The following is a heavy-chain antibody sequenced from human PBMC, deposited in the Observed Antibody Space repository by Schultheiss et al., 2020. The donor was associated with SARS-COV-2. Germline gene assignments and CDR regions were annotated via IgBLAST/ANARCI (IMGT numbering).Heavy chain of an antibody. CDR1: GFTFSNAW. J-gene: IGHJ6*02. CDR2: IKSKTDGGTT. Sequence: GESLKISCAASGFTFSNAWMSWVRQAPGKGLEWVGRIKSKTDGGTTDYAAPVKGRFTISRDDSKNTLYLQMNSLKTEDTAVYYCTTAVGRPGYYGMDVWGQGTTVTVSS. CDR3: TTAVGRPGYYGMDV. V-gene: IGHV3-15*01. D-gene: IGHD6-6*01.